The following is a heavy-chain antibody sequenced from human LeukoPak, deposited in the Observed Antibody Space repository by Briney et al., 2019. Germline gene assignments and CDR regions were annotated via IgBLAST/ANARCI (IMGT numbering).Heavy chain of an antibody. J-gene: IGHJ5*02. D-gene: IGHD2/OR15-2a*01. CDR2: TQPGSSNT. Sequence: GESLNIFRQAPGSSFTYYLMGWVRKQPGKGLEGVGITQPGSSNTHHPLPFHGDVTISADTSISTAYVEWSSLQASDTAIYYCAWRKYCDPLFEPWGQGTLVTVSS. CDR3: AWRKYCDPLFEP. V-gene: IGHV5-51*01. CDR1: GSSFTYYL.